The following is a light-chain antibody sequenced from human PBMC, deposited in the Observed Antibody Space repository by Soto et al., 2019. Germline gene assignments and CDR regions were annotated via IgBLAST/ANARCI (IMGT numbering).Light chain of an antibody. Sequence: DIAMTQSPDSLVVSLGERATINCKSGRTVLSTADNQNFLAWYQQRPGQPPKLLIYDASTRAPGVPDRFIGSGSATEFTLTVAGRQPEEGAVYYCHQYYGSPYSFGQGTRVEI. J-gene: IGKJ2*01. CDR2: DAS. CDR3: HQYYGSPYS. V-gene: IGKV4-1*01. CDR1: RTVLSTADNQNF.